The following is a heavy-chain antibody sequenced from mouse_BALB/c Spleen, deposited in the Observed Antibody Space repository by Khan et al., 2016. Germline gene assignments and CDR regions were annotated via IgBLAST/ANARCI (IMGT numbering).Heavy chain of an antibody. V-gene: IGHV6-6*02. Sequence: EVKLEESGGGLVQPGGSMKLSCIASGFTFSNYWMSWVRQSPEKGLEWVAEIRLKSDNYATHYAESLIGEFTISRDDSKSRLYLQMNSVRAEYTGIYYCTGGMGFAYWGQGTLVTVSA. J-gene: IGHJ3*01. CDR1: GFTFSNYW. CDR2: IRLKSDNYAT. CDR3: TGGMGFAY. D-gene: IGHD1-1*02.